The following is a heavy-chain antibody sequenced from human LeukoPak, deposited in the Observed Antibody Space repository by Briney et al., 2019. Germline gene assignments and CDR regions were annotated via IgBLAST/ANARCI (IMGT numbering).Heavy chain of an antibody. CDR3: TRNLVGYDPFDI. D-gene: IGHD1-26*01. Sequence: ASVKVACKASGYTFTDYYIHWVRQVPGQGLEWMGRMNPDGGRTDYAQNFQGRVTMTRDMSIDTAYLDLTRLRSDDTATYFCTRNLVGYDPFDIWGQGTLVTISS. CDR1: GYTFTDYY. V-gene: IGHV1-2*02. J-gene: IGHJ3*02. CDR2: MNPDGGRT.